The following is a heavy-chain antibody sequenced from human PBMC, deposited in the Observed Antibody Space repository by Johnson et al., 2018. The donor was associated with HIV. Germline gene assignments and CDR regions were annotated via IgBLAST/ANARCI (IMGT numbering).Heavy chain of an antibody. CDR3: ARGPGLFSRPEQFAFDI. J-gene: IGHJ3*02. D-gene: IGHD2-2*01. CDR1: AFTVSDNY. CDR2: ISGSGGST. Sequence: MQLVESGGGLVQPGGSLRLSCAASAFTVSDNYLSWVRQAPGKGLEWVSAISGSGGSTYYADSVKGRFTISRDNSKNTLYLQMNSLRAEDTAVYYCARGPGLFSRPEQFAFDIWGQGTMVTVSS. V-gene: IGHV3-23*04.